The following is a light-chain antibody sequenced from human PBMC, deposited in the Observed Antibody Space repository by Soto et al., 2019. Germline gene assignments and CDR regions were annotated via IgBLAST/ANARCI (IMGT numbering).Light chain of an antibody. Sequence: DIVMTQSPDSLAVSMGERATINCKSSQSVLYSSNNKNYLAWYQQKPGQPPKALIYWASTRASGVPDRFSGSGSGTDFTLTISSLQAEDVAVYYCQQYYTTPWTFGQGTKVDIK. J-gene: IGKJ1*01. V-gene: IGKV4-1*01. CDR3: QQYYTTPWT. CDR1: QSVLYSSNNKNY. CDR2: WAS.